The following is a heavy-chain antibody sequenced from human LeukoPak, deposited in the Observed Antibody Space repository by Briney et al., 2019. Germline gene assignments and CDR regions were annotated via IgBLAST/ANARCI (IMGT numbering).Heavy chain of an antibody. CDR3: ARSPRVVVPAAMPRGYYYYGMDV. V-gene: IGHV4-34*01. Sequence: SETLSHPCDVYGGHFNRYYWRWIRQPPGKGLELNGEINHSGRTNYNPSLKGRVAISVDTSKIQFSLKLSSVTAADTAVYYCARSPRVVVPAAMPRGYYYYGMDVWGKGTTVTVSS. D-gene: IGHD2-2*01. CDR1: GGHFNRYY. J-gene: IGHJ6*04. CDR2: INHSGRT.